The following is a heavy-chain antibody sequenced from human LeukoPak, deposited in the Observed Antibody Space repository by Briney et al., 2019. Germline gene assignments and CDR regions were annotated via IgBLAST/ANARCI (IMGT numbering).Heavy chain of an antibody. V-gene: IGHV4-59*08. CDR3: ARRSYYSWFDP. D-gene: IGHD3-10*01. Sequence: SETLSLTCTVSGGSISSCYWSWIRQPPGKGLGRIGYIYYSGSTNYNPSLKSRVTISVDTSKNQFSLKLSSVTAADTAVYYCARRSYYSWFDPWGQGTLVTVSS. CDR2: IYYSGST. J-gene: IGHJ5*02. CDR1: GGSISSCY.